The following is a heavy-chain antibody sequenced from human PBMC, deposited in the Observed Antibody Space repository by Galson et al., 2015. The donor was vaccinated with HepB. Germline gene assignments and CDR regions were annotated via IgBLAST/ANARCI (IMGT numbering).Heavy chain of an antibody. V-gene: IGHV3-30*04. J-gene: IGHJ4*02. CDR1: GFIFSSYA. CDR2: ISYDGTNK. CDR3: AREGEYSFDY. Sequence: SLRLSCAASGFIFSSYALHWVRQAPGKGLEWVAYISYDGTNKHYADSVKGRFTISRDKSKNTLYLHMNSQREEDTAVNYCAREGEYSFDYWGQGTLVTVSS.